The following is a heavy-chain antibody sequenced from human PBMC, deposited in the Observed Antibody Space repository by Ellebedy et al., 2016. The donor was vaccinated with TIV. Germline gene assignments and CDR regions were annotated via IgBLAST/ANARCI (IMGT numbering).Heavy chain of an antibody. V-gene: IGHV1-18*01. CDR2: ISTYDGDT. J-gene: IGHJ4*02. Sequence: AASVKVSCKASGYTFVRYGLSWVRQAPGQGLEYMGWISTYDGDTSYAQKLQGRVTMTTETSTTTAYMELRSLRSDDPAMYYCARGGRNYADYWGPGTLVTVSS. CDR3: ARGGRNYADY. CDR1: GYTFVRYG.